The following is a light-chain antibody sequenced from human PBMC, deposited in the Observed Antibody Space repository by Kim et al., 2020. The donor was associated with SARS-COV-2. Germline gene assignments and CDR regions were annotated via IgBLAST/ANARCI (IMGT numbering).Light chain of an antibody. CDR2: YDS. J-gene: IGLJ2*01. Sequence: SYELTQPPSVSVAPGKTARITCGGNNIGSKSVHWYQQKPGQAPVLVIYYDSDRPSGIPERFSGSNSGNTATLTTSRVEAGDEADYYCQVWDSYSDHVVFG. V-gene: IGLV3-21*04. CDR3: QVWDSYSDHVV. CDR1: NIGSKS.